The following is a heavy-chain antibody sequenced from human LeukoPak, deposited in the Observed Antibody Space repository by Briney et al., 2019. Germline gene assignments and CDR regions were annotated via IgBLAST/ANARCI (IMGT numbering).Heavy chain of an antibody. CDR1: RFTFSDYY. Sequence: AGGSLRLSCAASRFTFSDYYMSWIRQAPGKGLEWVSYISSSGSTIYYADSVKGRFTISRDNAKNSLYLQMNSLRAEDTAVYYCARSPIVVVITPVDYWGQGTLVTVSS. CDR2: ISSSGSTI. J-gene: IGHJ4*02. CDR3: ARSPIVVVITPVDY. D-gene: IGHD3-22*01. V-gene: IGHV3-11*01.